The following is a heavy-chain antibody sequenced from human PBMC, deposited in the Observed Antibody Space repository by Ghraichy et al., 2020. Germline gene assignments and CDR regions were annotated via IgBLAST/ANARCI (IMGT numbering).Heavy chain of an antibody. Sequence: SVKVSCKASGYTFTSYGISWVRQAPGQGLEWMGRIIPILGIANYAQKFQGRVTITADKSTSTAYMELSSLRSEDTAVYYCVVSFWSGPSYFDYWGQGTLVTVSS. J-gene: IGHJ4*02. CDR3: VVSFWSGPSYFDY. CDR2: IIPILGIA. CDR1: GYTFTSYG. V-gene: IGHV1-69*04. D-gene: IGHD3-3*01.